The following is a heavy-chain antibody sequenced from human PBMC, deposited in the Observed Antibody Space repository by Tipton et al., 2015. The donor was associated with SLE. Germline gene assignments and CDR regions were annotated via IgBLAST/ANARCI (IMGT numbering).Heavy chain of an antibody. D-gene: IGHD2-2*02. CDR1: GGSFSGYY. V-gene: IGHV4-34*01. CDR2: INHSGST. Sequence: TLRLSCAVYGGSFSGYYWSWIRQPPGKGLEWIGEINHSGSTNYNPSLKSRVTISVDTSKNQFSLKLSSVTAADTAVYYCARVVPAAIPSRGPIGWNHAYYYYMDVWGKGTTVTVSS. CDR3: ARVVPAAIPSRGPIGWNHAYYYYMDV. J-gene: IGHJ6*03.